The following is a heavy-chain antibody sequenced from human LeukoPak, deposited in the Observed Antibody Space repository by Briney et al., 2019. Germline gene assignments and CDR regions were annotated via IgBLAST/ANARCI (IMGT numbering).Heavy chain of an antibody. Sequence: PGGSLRLFCAASGFTVSSNYMSWVRQAPGKGLEWVSVIYSGGSTYYADSVKGRFTISRDNSKNTLYLQMNSLRAEDTAVYYCARDGRQLAEYWFDPWGQGTLGTVSS. CDR1: GFTVSSNY. CDR2: IYSGGST. CDR3: ARDGRQLAEYWFDP. J-gene: IGHJ5*02. V-gene: IGHV3-53*01. D-gene: IGHD6-6*01.